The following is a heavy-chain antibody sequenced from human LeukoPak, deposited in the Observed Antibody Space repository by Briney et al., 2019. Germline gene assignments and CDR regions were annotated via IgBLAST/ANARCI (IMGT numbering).Heavy chain of an antibody. J-gene: IGHJ5*01. CDR2: ISSSSSYI. CDR1: GFTFSSYS. D-gene: IGHD1-26*01. CDR3: SRDPSILGSTLLDS. V-gene: IGHV3-21*01. Sequence: GGSLRLSCAASGFTFSSYSMNWVRQAPGKGLEWVSSISSSSSYIYYADSVKGRFTISRDNAKNSLYLQMNSLRAEDTAVYYCSRDPSILGSTLLDSWGQGTLVTVSS.